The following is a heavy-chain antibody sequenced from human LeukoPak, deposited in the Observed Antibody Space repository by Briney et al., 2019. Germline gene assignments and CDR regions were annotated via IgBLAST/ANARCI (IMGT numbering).Heavy chain of an antibody. Sequence: SETLSLTCTVTGGSISSYYWSWIRQPAGKGLEWIGRIYTSGSTNYNPSLKSRVIMSVDTSKNQFSLKLSSVTAADTAVYYCARDGGYGDYFDYWGQGTLVTVSS. V-gene: IGHV4-4*07. J-gene: IGHJ4*02. CDR2: IYTSGST. CDR3: ARDGGYGDYFDY. D-gene: IGHD4-17*01. CDR1: GGSISSYY.